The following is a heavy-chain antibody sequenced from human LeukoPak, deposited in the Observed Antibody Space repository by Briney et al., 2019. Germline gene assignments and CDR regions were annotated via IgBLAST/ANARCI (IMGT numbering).Heavy chain of an antibody. Sequence: GGSLRLSCAVSGFTFSTYSMSWVRQAPGKGLEWVSSISDNSYWIYYADSVEGRFIISRDNAKNSLYLQMNSLRAEDTAVYYCANHLACGSTSCPPFDDWGQGTLVTVSS. J-gene: IGHJ4*02. D-gene: IGHD2-2*01. CDR3: ANHLACGSTSCPPFDD. CDR1: GFTFSTYS. V-gene: IGHV3-21*01. CDR2: ISDNSYWI.